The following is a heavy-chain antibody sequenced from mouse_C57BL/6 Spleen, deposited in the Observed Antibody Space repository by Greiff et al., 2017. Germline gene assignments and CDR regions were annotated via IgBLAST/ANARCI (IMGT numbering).Heavy chain of an antibody. CDR2: ISTGGGST. CDR3: ARESSVDFDY. Sequence: DVMLVESGGGLVQPGGSLKLSCAASGFTFSDYYMYWVRQTPEKRLEWVAFISTGGGSTYYPDTVKGRFTISRDNAKNTLYLQIRRLKSEDTAIYYCARESSVDFDYWGQGTTLTVSS. CDR1: GFTFSDYY. D-gene: IGHD3-2*02. J-gene: IGHJ2*01. V-gene: IGHV5-12*01.